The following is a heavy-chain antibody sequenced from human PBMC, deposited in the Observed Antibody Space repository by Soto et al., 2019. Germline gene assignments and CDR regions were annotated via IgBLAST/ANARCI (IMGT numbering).Heavy chain of an antibody. J-gene: IGHJ6*02. CDR1: GYTFTSYY. V-gene: IGHV1-46*01. CDR2: INPSGGST. D-gene: IGHD2-21*02. Sequence: ASVKVSCKASGYTFTSYYMHWVRQAPGQGLEWMGIINPSGGSTSYAQKFQGRVTMTRDTSTSTVYMELSSLRSEDTAVYYCAILTVTAYYYYYGIDVWGQGTTVTVSS. CDR3: AILTVTAYYYYYGIDV.